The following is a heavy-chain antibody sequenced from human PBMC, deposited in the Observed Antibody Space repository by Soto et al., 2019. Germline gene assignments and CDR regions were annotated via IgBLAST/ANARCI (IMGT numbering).Heavy chain of an antibody. D-gene: IGHD3-9*01. CDR3: ARAECSSPDCLTAYYSYGLDV. Sequence: GGALRLSFAASGFTSSNFEMHCVRQDTVKGLYRVSYINTAGSTKYYAESVKGRFTISRDNARNSLFLQMNSLRAEDAAVYYCARAECSSPDCLTAYYSYGLDVWGQGSTVTVYS. V-gene: IGHV3-48*03. CDR2: INTAGSTK. J-gene: IGHJ6*02. CDR1: GFTSSNFE.